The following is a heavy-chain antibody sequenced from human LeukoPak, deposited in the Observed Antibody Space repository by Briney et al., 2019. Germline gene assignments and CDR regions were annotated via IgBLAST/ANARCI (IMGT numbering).Heavy chain of an antibody. D-gene: IGHD1-7*01. V-gene: IGHV3-21*04. CDR2: ISSSSSYI. J-gene: IGHJ4*02. CDR3: AKEQRDWNYGVFDY. CDR1: GFSFSSYS. Sequence: PGGSLRLSCAASGFSFSSYSMNWVRQAPGKGLEWVSSISSSSSYIYYVDSVKGRFTISRDNAKNMLYLQMNSLRAEDTAEYYCAKEQRDWNYGVFDYWGQGTQVTVSS.